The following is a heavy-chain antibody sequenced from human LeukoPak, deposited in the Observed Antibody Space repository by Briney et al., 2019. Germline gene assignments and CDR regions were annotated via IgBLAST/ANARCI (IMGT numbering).Heavy chain of an antibody. J-gene: IGHJ5*02. V-gene: IGHV4-30-4*01. CDR2: MYYSGST. CDR1: GGSISSGDYY. D-gene: IGHD3-22*01. Sequence: PSQTLSLTCTVSGGSISSGDYYWSWIRQPPGKGLEWIAYMYYSGSTYYNPSLKSRVTMSADTSKNQLSLKLSSVTAADTAVYYCARPYYYDSRIDPWGQGILVIVSS. CDR3: ARPYYYDSRIDP.